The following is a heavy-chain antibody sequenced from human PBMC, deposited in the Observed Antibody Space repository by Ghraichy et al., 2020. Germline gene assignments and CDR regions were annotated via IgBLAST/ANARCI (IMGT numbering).Heavy chain of an antibody. V-gene: IGHV4-31*03. CDR1: GGSISSGGYH. D-gene: IGHD1-14*01. J-gene: IGHJ5*02. CDR2: IYYSGST. CDR3: ARVNYAGTNFDP. Sequence: SETLSLTCTVSGGSISSGGYHWSWIRQHPGKGLEWIGYIYYSGSTYYNPSLKSRVIISVDTSKNQFSLKLSSVTAADTAVYYCARVNYAGTNFDPWGQGTLVTVSS.